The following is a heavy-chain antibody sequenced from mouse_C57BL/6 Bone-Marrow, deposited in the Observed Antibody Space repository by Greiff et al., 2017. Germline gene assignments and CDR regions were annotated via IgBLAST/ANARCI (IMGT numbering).Heavy chain of an antibody. CDR2: IDPENGDT. CDR3: TTAMEGYYFDY. V-gene: IGHV14-4*01. Sequence: EVQLKQSGAELVRPGASVKLSCTASGFNIKDDYMHWVKQRPEQGLEWIGWIDPENGDTEYASKFQGKATITADTSSNTAYLQLSSLTSEDTAVYYCTTAMEGYYFDYWGQGTTLTVSS. CDR1: GFNIKDDY. D-gene: IGHD6-1*01. J-gene: IGHJ2*01.